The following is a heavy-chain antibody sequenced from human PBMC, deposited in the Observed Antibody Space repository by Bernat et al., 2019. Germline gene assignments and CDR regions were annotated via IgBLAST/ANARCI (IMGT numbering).Heavy chain of an antibody. CDR1: GFTFSTYD. V-gene: IGHV3-13*04. Sequence: EVQLVESGGGLVQWGGSLSLSCAASGFTFSTYDMHWVRQVTEKGLEWVAGINTAGDTYYPGSVKGRFTVSRDNAKNTLYLQMNSLRAEDTAVYYCAKAEYSSSSRHFDYWGQGTLVTVSS. J-gene: IGHJ4*02. D-gene: IGHD6-6*01. CDR3: AKAEYSSSSRHFDY. CDR2: INTAGDT.